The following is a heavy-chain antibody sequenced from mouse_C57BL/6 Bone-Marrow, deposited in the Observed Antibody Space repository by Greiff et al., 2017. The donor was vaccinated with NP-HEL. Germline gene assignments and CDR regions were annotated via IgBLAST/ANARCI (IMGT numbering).Heavy chain of an antibody. D-gene: IGHD2-4*01. CDR1: GYTFTSYG. Sequence: VQLMESGAELARPGASVKLSCKASGYTFTSYGISWVKQRTGQGLEWIGEIYPRSGNTYYNEKFKGKATLTADKSSSTAYMELRSLTSEDSAVYFCARGDYDYAMDYWGQGTSVTVSS. CDR2: IYPRSGNT. J-gene: IGHJ4*01. V-gene: IGHV1-81*01. CDR3: ARGDYDYAMDY.